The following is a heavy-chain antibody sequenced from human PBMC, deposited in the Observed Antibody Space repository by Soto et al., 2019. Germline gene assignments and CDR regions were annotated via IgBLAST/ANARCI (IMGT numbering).Heavy chain of an antibody. CDR1: GFTFSSNS. V-gene: IGHV3-48*02. Sequence: GGSLRLSCAASGFTFSSNSMNWVRQAPVKGLEWISYITSSSSTIYYADSVKGRFTISRDNAKNSVYLQMNSLRDEDTAVYYCARGRVGTAYFDYWGQGALVTVSS. J-gene: IGHJ4*02. CDR2: ITSSSSTI. D-gene: IGHD2-21*02. CDR3: ARGRVGTAYFDY.